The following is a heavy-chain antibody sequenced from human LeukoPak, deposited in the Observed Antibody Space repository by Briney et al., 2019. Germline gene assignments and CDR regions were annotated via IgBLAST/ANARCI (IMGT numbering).Heavy chain of an antibody. CDR2: ISSSSSYI. Sequence: GGSLRLSCAASGFTFSSYSMNWVRQAPGKGLEWVSSISSSSSYIYYADSVKGRFTISRDNAKNSLYLQMNSLRAEDTAVYYCARNYDSSGYYWFDPWGQGTLVTVSS. D-gene: IGHD3-22*01. V-gene: IGHV3-21*01. CDR3: ARNYDSSGYYWFDP. CDR1: GFTFSSYS. J-gene: IGHJ5*02.